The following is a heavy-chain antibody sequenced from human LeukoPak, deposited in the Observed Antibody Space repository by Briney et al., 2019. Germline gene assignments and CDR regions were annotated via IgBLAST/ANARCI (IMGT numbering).Heavy chain of an antibody. CDR1: GDSVLNNSAA. D-gene: IGHD6-19*01. Sequence: SQTLSLTCAVSGDSVLNNSAAWNWIRQSPARGLEWLGRTYYRSNWYSDYAESVRSRMTINADAYKNQISLQLNSVTPEDTAVYYCAREGERLLVFVSWGQGHLVTVSS. CDR3: AREGERLLVFVS. V-gene: IGHV6-1*01. CDR2: TYYRSNWYS. J-gene: IGHJ4*02.